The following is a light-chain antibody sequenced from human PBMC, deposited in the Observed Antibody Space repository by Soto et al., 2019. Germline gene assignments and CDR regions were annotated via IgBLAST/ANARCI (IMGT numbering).Light chain of an antibody. CDR2: DAS. CDR1: QTIGTY. Sequence: IEVTQSPSSLAASLGDRVTITCRASQTIGTYVNWYRQKSGAAPELLISDASTLQSGVPSRFRGSASGTDFTLTISSLLLDDFATYYCQQSYNTPLTCGQGTKVEIK. CDR3: QQSYNTPLT. V-gene: IGKV1-39*01. J-gene: IGKJ1*01.